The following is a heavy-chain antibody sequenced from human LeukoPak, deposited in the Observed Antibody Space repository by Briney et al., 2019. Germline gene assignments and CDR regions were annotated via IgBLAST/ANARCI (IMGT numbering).Heavy chain of an antibody. CDR3: VSAVRGSSFAI. J-gene: IGHJ3*02. Sequence: PGGSLRLSCAASGFIFSNYWMGWVRQAPGKGLESLANKKTDGSEKYYVDSVKGRFSISRDNAKNSLYLQMNSLRAEDTAVYYCVSAVRGSSFAICGQGTKVTVSS. V-gene: IGHV3-7*03. CDR1: GFIFSNYW. CDR2: KKTDGSEK. D-gene: IGHD3-10*02.